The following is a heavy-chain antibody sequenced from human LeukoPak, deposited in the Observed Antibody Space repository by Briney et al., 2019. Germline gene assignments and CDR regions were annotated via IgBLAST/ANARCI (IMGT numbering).Heavy chain of an antibody. Sequence: GASVKVSCKASGYTFTSYYMHWVRQAPGQGLEWMGIINPSGGSTSYAQKLQGRVTMTRDTSTSTVYMELSSLRSEDTAVYYCARSGGWGQTYYYDSSGSAYFDYWGQGTLVTVSS. V-gene: IGHV1-46*01. CDR1: GYTFTSYY. D-gene: IGHD3-22*01. CDR3: ARSGGWGQTYYYDSSGSAYFDY. J-gene: IGHJ4*02. CDR2: INPSGGST.